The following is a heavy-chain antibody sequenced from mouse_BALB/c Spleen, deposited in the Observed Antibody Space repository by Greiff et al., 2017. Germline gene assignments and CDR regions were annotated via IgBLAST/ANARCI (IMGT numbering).Heavy chain of an antibody. J-gene: IGHJ4*01. CDR3: ARQGLRDYAMDY. CDR2: ISSGGSYT. Sequence: EVKLVESGGDLVKPGGSLKLSCAASGFTFSSYGMSWVRQTPDKRLEWVATISSGGSYTYYPDSVKGRFTISRDNAKNTLYLQMSSLKSEDTAMYYCARQGLRDYAMDYWGQGTSVTVSS. V-gene: IGHV5-6*01. CDR1: GFTFSSYG. D-gene: IGHD2-4*01.